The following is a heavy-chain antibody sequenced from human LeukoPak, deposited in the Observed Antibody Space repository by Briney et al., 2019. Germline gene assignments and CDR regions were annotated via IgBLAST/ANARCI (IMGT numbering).Heavy chain of an antibody. CDR3: ARLPAYSGSYQYFDY. J-gene: IGHJ4*02. D-gene: IGHD1-26*01. CDR2: IYPGDSDT. Sequence: GESLKISCKSSGYSFTNYWIGWVRQMPGKGLEWMGIIYPGDSDTRCSPSFQGQVTISADKSISTAYLQWSSLKASDTAMYYCARLPAYSGSYQYFDYWGQGTLVAVSS. V-gene: IGHV5-51*01. CDR1: GYSFTNYW.